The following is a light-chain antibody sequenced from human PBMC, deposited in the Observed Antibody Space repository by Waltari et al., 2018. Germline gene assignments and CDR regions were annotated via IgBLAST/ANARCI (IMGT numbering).Light chain of an antibody. CDR1: QSVSNN. Sequence: EIVMTQSPAILSVSPGERATLSCRASQSVSNNLAWYQQKPGQAPRLLIYGASARATRVPARFSGSGSGTDFTLTISSLQSEDFAVYVCQHYNAWPRAFGQGTRVEIK. V-gene: IGKV3-15*01. CDR3: QHYNAWPRA. J-gene: IGKJ1*01. CDR2: GAS.